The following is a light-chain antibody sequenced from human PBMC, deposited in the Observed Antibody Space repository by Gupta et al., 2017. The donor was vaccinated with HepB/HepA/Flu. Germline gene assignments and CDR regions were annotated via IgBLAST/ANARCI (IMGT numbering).Light chain of an antibody. CDR3: QQDGRSPLS. CDR2: GAS. J-gene: IGKJ3*01. V-gene: IGKV3-20*01. CDR1: QSVSSNY. Sequence: EIVLTQSPGTLSLSPGDRATLSCRASQSVSSNYLAWYQQRPGQAPRLLIYGASRRATGIPDRFSGSGSGTXFILTIXRLEPEDFVVYYCQQDGRSPLSFGXGTKADV.